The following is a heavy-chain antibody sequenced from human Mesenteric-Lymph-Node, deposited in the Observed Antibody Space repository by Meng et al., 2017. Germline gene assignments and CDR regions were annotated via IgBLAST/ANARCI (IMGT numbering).Heavy chain of an antibody. CDR3: AGGMYYYDSSGYYGPFGAFDI. J-gene: IGHJ3*02. V-gene: IGHV1-46*01. CDR1: GYTFTSYY. CDR2: INPSGGST. D-gene: IGHD3-22*01. Sequence: ASVKVSCKASGYTFTSYYMHWVRQAPGQGLEWMGIINPSGGSTSYAQKFQGRVTVTRDTSTSTVYMELSSLRSEDTAVYYCAGGMYYYDSSGYYGPFGAFDIWGQGTMVTVSS.